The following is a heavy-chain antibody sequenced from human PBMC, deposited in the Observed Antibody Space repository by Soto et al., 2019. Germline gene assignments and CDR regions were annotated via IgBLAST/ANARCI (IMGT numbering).Heavy chain of an antibody. J-gene: IGHJ4*02. CDR3: AKDATVAAYYFDN. V-gene: IGHV3-9*01. Sequence: VQLVESGGGLVPPGRSLRLSFAASGFMFDDYDMHWVRQASGKGLEWVSRISWNSGSIDYADSVKGRFTISRDNAKNSLYLQINSLRPEDTALYYCAKDATVAAYYFDNWGQGTLVTVSS. CDR1: GFMFDDYD. D-gene: IGHD6-19*01. CDR2: ISWNSGSI.